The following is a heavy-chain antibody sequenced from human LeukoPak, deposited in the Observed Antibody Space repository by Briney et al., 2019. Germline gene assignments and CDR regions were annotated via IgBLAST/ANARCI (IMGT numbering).Heavy chain of an antibody. V-gene: IGHV4-31*03. J-gene: IGHJ5*02. D-gene: IGHD3-10*01. CDR1: GGSISSGGYY. CDR2: IYYSGST. Sequence: SETLSLTCTVSGGSISSGGYYWSWIRQHPGKGLEWVGYIYYSGSTYYNPSLKSRVTISVDTSKNQFSLKLSSVTAADTAVYYCARVFPPKITMVRGVIMGWFDPWGQGTLVTVSS. CDR3: ARVFPPKITMVRGVIMGWFDP.